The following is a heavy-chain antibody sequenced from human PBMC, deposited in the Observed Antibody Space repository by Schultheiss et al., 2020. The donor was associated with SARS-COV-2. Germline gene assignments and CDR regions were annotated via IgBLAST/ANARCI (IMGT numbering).Heavy chain of an antibody. CDR1: GFSLSTSGMC. Sequence: LVKPTQTLTLTCTFSGFSLSTSGMCVSWIRQPPGKGLEWIGEINHSGSTNYNPSLKSRVTISVDTSKNQFSLKLSSVTAADTAVYYCARAMGYSSSSPIGYWGQGALVTVSS. CDR2: INHSGST. CDR3: ARAMGYSSSSPIGY. D-gene: IGHD6-6*01. V-gene: IGHV4-61*08. J-gene: IGHJ4*02.